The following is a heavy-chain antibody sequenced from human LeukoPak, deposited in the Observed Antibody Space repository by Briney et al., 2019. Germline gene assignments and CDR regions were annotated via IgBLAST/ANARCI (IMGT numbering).Heavy chain of an antibody. V-gene: IGHV4-39*01. J-gene: IGHJ4*02. CDR2: IYYSGST. CDR1: GGSISSSSYY. CDR3: ARHEWGIYSGKRLGFDY. D-gene: IGHD5-12*01. Sequence: SETLSLTCTVSGGSISSSSYYWGWMRQPPGKGLEWIGSIYYSGSTYYNPSLKSRVTISVDTSKNQFSLKLSSVTAAGTAVYYCARHEWGIYSGKRLGFDYWGQGTLVTVSS.